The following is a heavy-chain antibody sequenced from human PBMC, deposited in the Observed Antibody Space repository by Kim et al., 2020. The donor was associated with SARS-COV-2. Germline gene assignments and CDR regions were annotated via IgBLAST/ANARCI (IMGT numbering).Heavy chain of an antibody. Sequence: GGSLRLSCAASGFTFSSYAMSWVRQAPGKGLEWVSAISGSGGSTYYADSVKGRFTISRDNSKNTLYLQMNSLRAEDTAVYYCAKDRWYGGDCSLFDYWGQGTLVTVSS. CDR2: ISGSGGST. J-gene: IGHJ4*02. V-gene: IGHV3-23*01. CDR3: AKDRWYGGDCSLFDY. CDR1: GFTFSSYA. D-gene: IGHD2-21*02.